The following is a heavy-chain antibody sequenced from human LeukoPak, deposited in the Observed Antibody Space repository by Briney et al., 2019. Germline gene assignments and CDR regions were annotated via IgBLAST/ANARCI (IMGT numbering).Heavy chain of an antibody. Sequence: PSETLSLTCTVSGGSISSSSYYWGWIRQPPGKGLEWIGSIYYRGSTYYNSSLKSRVTISVDTSKNQFSLKLTSVTAADTAVYDCASHGPSGSYFAFDYWGQGTLVTVSS. V-gene: IGHV4-39*07. CDR1: GGSISSSSYY. CDR3: ASHGPSGSYFAFDY. D-gene: IGHD3-10*01. J-gene: IGHJ4*02. CDR2: IYYRGST.